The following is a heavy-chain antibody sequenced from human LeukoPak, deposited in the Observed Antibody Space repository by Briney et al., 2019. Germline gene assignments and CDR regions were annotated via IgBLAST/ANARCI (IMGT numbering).Heavy chain of an antibody. CDR2: IRGSGGST. Sequence: PRGSLRLSWAASGFTFSSYAMTWVRPAAGKGLEWVSVIRGSGGSTYYADSLKGRFTLSRHNSKNPLYLAMNRLRGTKPAVYYCAKHLLCGEASGLFDYSGEASLVSAPS. V-gene: IGHV3-23*01. CDR1: GFTFSSYA. J-gene: IGHJ4*02. CDR3: AKHLLCGEASGLFDY. D-gene: IGHD1-26*01.